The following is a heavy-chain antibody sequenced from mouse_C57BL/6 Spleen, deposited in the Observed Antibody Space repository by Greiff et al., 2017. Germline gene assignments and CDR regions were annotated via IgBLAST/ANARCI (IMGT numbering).Heavy chain of an antibody. CDR3: TRRPSGLPAWDY. J-gene: IGHJ2*01. V-gene: IGHV1-15*01. Sequence: QVQLQQSGAELVRPGASVTLSCKASGYTFTDYEMHWVKQTPVHGLEWIGAIDPETGGTAYNQKFKGKAILTADKSSSTAYMELRSLTSEDSTVYYCTRRPSGLPAWDYWGQGTTLTVSS. CDR1: GYTFTDYE. D-gene: IGHD2-2*01. CDR2: IDPETGGT.